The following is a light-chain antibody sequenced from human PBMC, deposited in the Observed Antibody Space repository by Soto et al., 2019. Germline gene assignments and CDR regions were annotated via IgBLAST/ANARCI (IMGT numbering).Light chain of an antibody. CDR3: SSYNTRSTRV. CDR1: SSDVGIYNY. Sequence: QSALTQPASVSGSPGQSIAISCTGSSSDVGIYNYVSWYQQHPGKVPKLIIYEVTNRPSGVSNRFSGSKSGNTASLTISRLQADEEADYYCSSYNTRSTRVFGTGTKVTV. V-gene: IGLV2-14*01. CDR2: EVT. J-gene: IGLJ1*01.